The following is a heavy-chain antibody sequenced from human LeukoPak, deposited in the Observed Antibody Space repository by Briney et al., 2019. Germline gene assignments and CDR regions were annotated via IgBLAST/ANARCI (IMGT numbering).Heavy chain of an antibody. CDR1: GYTFTSYG. CDR2: INPNSGGT. Sequence: ASVKVSCKASGYTFTSYGISWVRQAPGQGLEWMGWINPNSGGTNYAQKFQGRVTMTRDTSISTAYMELSRLRSDDTAVYYCARGAAKITGSWFDPWGQGTLVTVSS. V-gene: IGHV1-2*02. J-gene: IGHJ5*02. CDR3: ARGAAKITGSWFDP. D-gene: IGHD5-12*01.